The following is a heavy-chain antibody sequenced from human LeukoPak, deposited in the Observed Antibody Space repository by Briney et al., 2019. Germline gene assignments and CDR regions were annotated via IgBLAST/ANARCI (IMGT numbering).Heavy chain of an antibody. V-gene: IGHV3-48*01. CDR3: ARYLVGATRVQSFDY. Sequence: GGYLRLSCAASGFTFSSYSMKWVRQAPGKGLEWVSYISSSSSTIYYADSVKGRFTISRDNAKNSLYLQMNSLRAEDTAVYYCARYLVGATRVQSFDYWGQGTLVTVSS. CDR1: GFTFSSYS. CDR2: ISSSSSTI. J-gene: IGHJ4*02. D-gene: IGHD1-26*01.